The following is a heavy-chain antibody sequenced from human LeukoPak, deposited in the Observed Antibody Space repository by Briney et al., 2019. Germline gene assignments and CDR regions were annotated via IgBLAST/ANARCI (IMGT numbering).Heavy chain of an antibody. D-gene: IGHD1-26*01. CDR3: ARGRSSGSPHLFDY. CDR2: ISAYNGNT. Sequence: EASVKASCKASGYTFTSYGISWVRQAPGQGLEWMGWISAYNGNTNYAQKLQGRVTMTTDTSTSTAYMELRSLRSDDTAVYYCARGRSSGSPHLFDYWGQGTLVTVSS. CDR1: GYTFTSYG. J-gene: IGHJ4*02. V-gene: IGHV1-18*01.